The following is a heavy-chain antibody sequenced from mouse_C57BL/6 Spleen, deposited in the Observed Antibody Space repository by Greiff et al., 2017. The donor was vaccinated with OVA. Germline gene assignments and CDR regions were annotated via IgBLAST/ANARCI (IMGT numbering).Heavy chain of an antibody. J-gene: IGHJ2*01. V-gene: IGHV1-15*01. CDR1: GYTFTDYE. CDR2: IDPETGGT. CDR3: TRSGTGRVLNY. D-gene: IGHD4-1*01. Sequence: LQESGAELVRPGASVTLSCKASGYTFTDYEMHWVKQTPVHGLEWIGAIDPETGGTAYNQKFKGKAILTADKSSSTAYMELRSLTSEDSAVYYCTRSGTGRVLNYWGQGTTLTVSS.